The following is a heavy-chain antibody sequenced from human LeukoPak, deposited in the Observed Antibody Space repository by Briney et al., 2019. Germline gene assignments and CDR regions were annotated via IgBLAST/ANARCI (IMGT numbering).Heavy chain of an antibody. D-gene: IGHD2-8*02. J-gene: IGHJ4*02. CDR2: IAPSVDTT. Sequence: ASVKVSCKSFGFTFTNYLLHWVRQAPGQGLGWVGRIAPSVDTTNYAQKFRGRVTMTRDTSTSTVYMELSSLRSDDTAIYYCVREESGGYFDYWGQGTLVTVSS. V-gene: IGHV1-46*01. CDR3: VREESGGYFDY. CDR1: GFTFTNYL.